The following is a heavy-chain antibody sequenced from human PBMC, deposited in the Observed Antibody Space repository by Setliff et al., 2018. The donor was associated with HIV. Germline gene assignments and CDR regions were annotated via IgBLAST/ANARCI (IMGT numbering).Heavy chain of an antibody. CDR3: TRVGTYGVGGWFDP. CDR1: GDSIRNDY. V-gene: IGHV4-39*07. Sequence: SETLSLTCTVSGDSIRNDYWTWIRQPPGKGLEWIGSIYYSGSTYYNPSLKSRVTISVDTSKNQFSLKLSSVTAADTAMYYCTRVGTYGVGGWFDPWGQGSLVTVSS. J-gene: IGHJ5*02. D-gene: IGHD3-16*01. CDR2: IYYSGST.